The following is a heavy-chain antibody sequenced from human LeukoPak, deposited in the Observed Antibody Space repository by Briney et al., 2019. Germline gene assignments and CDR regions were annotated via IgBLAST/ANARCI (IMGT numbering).Heavy chain of an antibody. D-gene: IGHD3-22*01. V-gene: IGHV1-69*13. J-gene: IGHJ3*02. CDR1: GGTFSSYA. Sequence: SVKVSCKASGGTFSSYAISWVRQAPGQGLEWMGGIIPIFGTANYAQKFQGRVTTTADESTSTAYMELSSLRSEDTAVYYCARRPYYYDSSGYRDAFDIWGQGTMVTVSS. CDR3: ARRPYYYDSSGYRDAFDI. CDR2: IIPIFGTA.